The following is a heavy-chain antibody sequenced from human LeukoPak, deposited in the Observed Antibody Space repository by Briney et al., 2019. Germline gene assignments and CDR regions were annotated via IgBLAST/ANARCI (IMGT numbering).Heavy chain of an antibody. CDR1: GFTFSSYW. CDR2: IKKDGSEK. J-gene: IGHJ4*02. Sequence: GGSLRLSCAASGFTFSSYWMSWVRQAPGKGLEWVANIKKDGSEKYYVDSVKGRFTISRDNAKTSLYLQMNSLRAEDTAVYYCARAYCSDGICSTPFDYWGQGTLVTVSS. CDR3: ARAYCSDGICSTPFDY. D-gene: IGHD2-15*01. V-gene: IGHV3-7*04.